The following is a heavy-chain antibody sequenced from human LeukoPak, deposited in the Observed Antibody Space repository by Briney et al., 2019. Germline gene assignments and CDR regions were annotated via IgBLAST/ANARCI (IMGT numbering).Heavy chain of an antibody. D-gene: IGHD2-15*01. Sequence: SETLSLTCTVSGGSINNYYWSWIRQPAGKGLEWIGRIYTRGTTNYNPSLKSRVTMSVDTSKNQFSLKLSSVTAADTAVYYCARGRYCSADICSGGDAFDIWGQGTMVSVSS. CDR1: GGSINNYY. J-gene: IGHJ3*02. V-gene: IGHV4-4*07. CDR2: IYTRGTT. CDR3: ARGRYCSADICSGGDAFDI.